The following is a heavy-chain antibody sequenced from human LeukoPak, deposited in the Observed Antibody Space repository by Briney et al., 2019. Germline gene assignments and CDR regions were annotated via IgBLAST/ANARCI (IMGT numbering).Heavy chain of an antibody. CDR2: IKADGSVK. V-gene: IGHV3-7*01. Sequence: PGGSLRLSCAASEFTFSTFWMSWVRQAPGKGLEWVANIKADGSVKHYVDSVEGRFSIPRDNARSSLYLQMNSLRAEDTAVYYCVRDSDYQRNSGGLYAHYDALDIWGHGTMVTVSS. D-gene: IGHD2-21*01. CDR1: EFTFSTFW. CDR3: VRDSDYQRNSGGLYAHYDALDI. J-gene: IGHJ3*02.